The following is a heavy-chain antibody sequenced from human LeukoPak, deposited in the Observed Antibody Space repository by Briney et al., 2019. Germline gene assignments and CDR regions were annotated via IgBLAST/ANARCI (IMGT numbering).Heavy chain of an antibody. D-gene: IGHD2-21*01. CDR1: GSSITNYC. CDR3: ARWHSHGRYFDY. V-gene: IGHV4-59*01. Sequence: SETLSLTCSVSGSSITNYCWNWIRQPPGKGLEWIGYNCDSDNTDYKPSLKSRVAISLDTSKNQFSLKLTSATAADTAVYYCARWHSHGRYFDYWGQGALVTASS. J-gene: IGHJ4*02. CDR2: NCDSDNT.